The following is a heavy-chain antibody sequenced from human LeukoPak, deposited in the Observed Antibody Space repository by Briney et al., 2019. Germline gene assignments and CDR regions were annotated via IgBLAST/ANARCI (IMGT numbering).Heavy chain of an antibody. Sequence: ASVKVSCKASGYXFTGYYIHWVRQAPGQGHEWMGWINPNSGGTNYAQKFQGRVTMTRDTSISTAYMELSRLRSDDTAVYYCARGGAAAGTRRGNWFDPWGQGTLVTVSS. D-gene: IGHD6-13*01. CDR2: INPNSGGT. V-gene: IGHV1-2*02. CDR3: ARGGAAAGTRRGNWFDP. CDR1: GYXFTGYY. J-gene: IGHJ5*02.